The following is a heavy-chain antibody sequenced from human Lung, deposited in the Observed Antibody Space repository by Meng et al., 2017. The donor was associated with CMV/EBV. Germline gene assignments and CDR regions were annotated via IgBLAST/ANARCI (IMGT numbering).Heavy chain of an antibody. D-gene: IGHD6-6*01. CDR1: GYTFTSYD. Sequence: ASXXVFXKASGYTFTSYDINWVRQATGQGLEWMGWMNPNSGNTGYAQNFQGRVTMTRNTSISTVYMELSGLRSEDTAVYYCARRRGGSSWGDFDYWGQGT. J-gene: IGHJ4*02. CDR2: MNPNSGNT. V-gene: IGHV1-8*01. CDR3: ARRRGGSSWGDFDY.